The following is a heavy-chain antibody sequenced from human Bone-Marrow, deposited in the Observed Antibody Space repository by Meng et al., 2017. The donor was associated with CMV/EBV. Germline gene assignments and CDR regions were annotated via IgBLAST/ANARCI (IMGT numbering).Heavy chain of an antibody. CDR1: GFTFSNVW. J-gene: IGHJ4*02. CDR3: TTVGYCSSTSCSHFDY. D-gene: IGHD2-2*01. CDR2: IKSKTDGGTT. V-gene: IGHV3-15*01. Sequence: GESLKISCAASGFTFSNVWMSWVRQAPGKGLEWFGRIKSKTDGGTTDYAAPVKGRFTISRDDSKNTLYLPMNSLKTDDTAVYYCTTVGYCSSTSCSHFDYWGQGTLVTVSS.